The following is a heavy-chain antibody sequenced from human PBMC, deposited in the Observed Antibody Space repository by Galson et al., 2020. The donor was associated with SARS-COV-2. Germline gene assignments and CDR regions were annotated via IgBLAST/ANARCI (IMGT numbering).Heavy chain of an antibody. Sequence: GASLKISCAASGFIFRDYEFSWVRQAPGQGLEWVSQIEYSGDVKYYVDSVKGRFTVSRDNSKNVVYLQMNNLRVGDTAVYFCAKHKIRSYDYCVQVALFTVSS. D-gene: IGHD2-21*01. CDR1: GFIFRDYE. CDR2: IEYSGDVK. V-gene: IGHV3-23*01. J-gene: IGHJ4*02. CDR3: AKHKIRSYDY.